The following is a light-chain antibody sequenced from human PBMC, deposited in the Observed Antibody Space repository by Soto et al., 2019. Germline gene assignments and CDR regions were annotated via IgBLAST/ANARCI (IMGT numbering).Light chain of an antibody. CDR3: HQYDSWT. Sequence: EIVLTQSPATLSLSPGERATLSCRASQSVSVFLAWYQQKPGQAPRLLIFDASNRATGIPARFSGSGSGTDFTLTISSLEPEDFAVYYCHQYDSWTFGQGTKVDIK. CDR2: DAS. J-gene: IGKJ1*01. V-gene: IGKV3-11*01. CDR1: QSVSVF.